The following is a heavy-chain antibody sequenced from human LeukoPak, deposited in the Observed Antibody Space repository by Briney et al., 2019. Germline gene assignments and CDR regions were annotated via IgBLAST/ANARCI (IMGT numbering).Heavy chain of an antibody. D-gene: IGHD3-16*02. J-gene: IGHJ4*02. V-gene: IGHV3-74*01. CDR2: INTDGSST. Sequence: PGGSLRLSCAASGFTFSSYWMHWVRQDPGKGLGWVSRINTDGSSTSYADSVKGRFTISRDNAKNTLYLQMNSLRAEDTAVYYCARDRFTYFPFDYWGQGTLVTVSS. CDR3: ARDRFTYFPFDY. CDR1: GFTFSSYW.